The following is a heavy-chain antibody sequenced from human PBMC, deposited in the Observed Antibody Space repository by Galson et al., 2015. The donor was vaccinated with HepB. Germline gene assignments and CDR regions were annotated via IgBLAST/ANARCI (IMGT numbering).Heavy chain of an antibody. D-gene: IGHD3-3*01. V-gene: IGHV3-11*01. CDR2: VSVSGSAT. CDR1: GFTFRDYY. Sequence: SLRLSCAASGFTFRDYYMNWIRQAPGKGLEWISDVSVSGSATHYADSVRGRFTISRDNAKNSLYLQMNSLRAEDTAVYYCVREGAYDLWSGYSPDAFDMWGQGTVVTVSS. CDR3: VREGAYDLWSGYSPDAFDM. J-gene: IGHJ3*02.